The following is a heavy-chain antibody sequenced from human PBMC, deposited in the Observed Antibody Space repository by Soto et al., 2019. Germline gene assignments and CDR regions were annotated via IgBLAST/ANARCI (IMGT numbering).Heavy chain of an antibody. Sequence: PSETLSLTCTVSGGSISGYYWNWIRQASGKGPEWIGYVYYTGSTNYNPSLESRVTMSTDTSKNQVSLELRSMTAADSALYYCARGFYDARGYSAPFESWGQGTQVTVSS. D-gene: IGHD3-22*01. V-gene: IGHV4-59*01. J-gene: IGHJ4*02. CDR1: GGSISGYY. CDR2: VYYTGST. CDR3: ARGFYDARGYSAPFES.